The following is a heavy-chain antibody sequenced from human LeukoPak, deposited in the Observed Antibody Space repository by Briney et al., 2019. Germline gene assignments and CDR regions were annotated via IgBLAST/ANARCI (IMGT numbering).Heavy chain of an antibody. CDR2: IYYSGST. D-gene: IGHD6-13*01. J-gene: IGHJ6*02. CDR3: ARGYGIRSYYYYGMDV. Sequence: SETLSLTCTVSGGSISSSNYYWGWIRQPPGKGLEWIGYIYYSGSTNYNPSLKSRVTISVDTSKNQFSLKLSSVTAADTAVYYCARGYGIRSYYYYGMDVWGQGTTVTVSS. CDR1: GGSISSSNYY. V-gene: IGHV4-61*05.